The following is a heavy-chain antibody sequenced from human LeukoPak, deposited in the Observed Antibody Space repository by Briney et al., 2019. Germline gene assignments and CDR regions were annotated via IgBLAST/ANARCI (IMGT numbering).Heavy chain of an antibody. V-gene: IGHV3-21*01. CDR3: ARDQGWNYQWGDV. J-gene: IGHJ6*04. CDR2: ISSSSSYI. D-gene: IGHD1-7*01. CDR1: GFTFSSYS. Sequence: GGSLRLSCAASGFTFSSYSMNWVRQAPGKGLEWVSSISSSSSYIYYADSVKGRFTISRDNAKNSLFLQMNSLRPEDTAVYYCARDQGWNYQWGDVWGKGTTVTVSS.